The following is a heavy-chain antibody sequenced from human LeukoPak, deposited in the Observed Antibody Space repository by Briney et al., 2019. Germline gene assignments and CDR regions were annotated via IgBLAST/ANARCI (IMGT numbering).Heavy chain of an antibody. CDR2: IYPGDSDT. CDR3: ARHYGTTGTTGGFDY. J-gene: IGHJ4*02. V-gene: IGHV5-51*01. D-gene: IGHD1-1*01. CDR1: GYSFTRYW. Sequence: PGESLKISCKGSGYSFTRYWIGWVRQMPGKGLEWMGIIYPGDSDTRYSPSFQGQVTISADKSISTAYLQWSSLKASDTAMYYCARHYGTTGTTGGFDYWGQGTLVTVSS.